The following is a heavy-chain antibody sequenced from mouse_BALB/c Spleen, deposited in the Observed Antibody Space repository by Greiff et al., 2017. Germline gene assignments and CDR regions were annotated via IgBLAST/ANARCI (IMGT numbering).Heavy chain of an antibody. Sequence: EVHLVESGGGLVQPGGSRKLSCAASGFTFSSFGMHWVRQAPEKGLEWVAYISSGSSTIYYADTVKGRFTISRDNPKNTLFLQMTSLRSEDTAMYYCARKDCGKDAMDYWGQGTSVTVSS. CDR1: GFTFSSFG. V-gene: IGHV5-17*02. J-gene: IGHJ4*01. CDR3: ARKDCGKDAMDY. D-gene: IGHD1-1*01. CDR2: ISSGSSTI.